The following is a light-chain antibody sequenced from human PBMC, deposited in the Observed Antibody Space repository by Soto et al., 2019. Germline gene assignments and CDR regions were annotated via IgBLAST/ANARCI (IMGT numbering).Light chain of an antibody. J-gene: IGKJ1*01. CDR3: MQGAHWPWT. Sequence: DVVLTQSPLSLPVTLGQPASISCRSTLSLVSNDGITYLSWFQQRPGQSPRRLIYKVSNRDSGVPDRFSGSGSGTEFTLKVSSVEAEDVGLYYCMQGAHWPWTFGQGTKVEIK. V-gene: IGKV2-30*01. CDR1: LSLVSNDGITY. CDR2: KVS.